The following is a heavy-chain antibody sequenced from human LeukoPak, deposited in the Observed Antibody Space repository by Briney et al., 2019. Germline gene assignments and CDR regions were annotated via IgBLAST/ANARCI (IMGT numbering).Heavy chain of an antibody. V-gene: IGHV4-59*01. CDR3: AREADSGSYDY. J-gene: IGHJ4*02. CDR1: GGSISRYY. D-gene: IGHD1-26*01. CDR2: IYYSGST. Sequence: PSETLSLTCTVSGGSISRYYWSWIWQPPGKGLEWIGYIYYSGSTNYNPSLKSRVTISVDTSKNQFSLKLSSVTAADTAVYYCAREADSGSYDYWGQGTLVTVSS.